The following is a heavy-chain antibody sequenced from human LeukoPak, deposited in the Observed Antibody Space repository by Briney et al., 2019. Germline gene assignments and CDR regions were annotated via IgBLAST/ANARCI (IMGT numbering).Heavy chain of an antibody. CDR2: ICYSGDT. CDR1: GAFIDTTSYY. CDR3: ARRTVATRLRYSYGMDV. J-gene: IGHJ6*02. V-gene: IGHV4-39*01. Sequence: PSETLSLTCAVSGAFIDTTSYYCGWIRQPPGKGLEWIGSICYSGDTHYNPSLKSRVTISADTSKNQFSLKLSSVTAADTAVYYCARRTVATRLRYSYGMDVWGQGTTVTVSS. D-gene: IGHD3-9*01.